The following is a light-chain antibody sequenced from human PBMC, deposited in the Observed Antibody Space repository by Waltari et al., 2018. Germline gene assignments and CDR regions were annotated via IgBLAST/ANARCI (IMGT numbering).Light chain of an antibody. V-gene: IGLV2-14*01. J-gene: IGLJ1*01. CDR2: EVS. CDR1: SSDVGGYNY. Sequence: QSALTQPASVSGAPGQSITISCTGTSSDVGGYNYVSWYKHHPGKAPKLMLYEVSKRPSGLYNRFYGPNAGNTASLTISGLQAEDEAAYYCSSYTRSSTPCVFGTGTKVSVL. CDR3: SSYTRSSTPCV.